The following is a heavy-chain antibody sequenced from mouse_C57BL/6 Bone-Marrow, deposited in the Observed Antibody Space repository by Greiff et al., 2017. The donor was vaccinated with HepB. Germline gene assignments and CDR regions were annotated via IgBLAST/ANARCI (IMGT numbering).Heavy chain of an antibody. V-gene: IGHV1-63*01. CDR2: IYPGGGYT. CDR3: ARTYYALDY. D-gene: IGHD2-10*01. CDR1: GYTFTNYW. Sequence: QVQLQQSGAELVRPGTSVKMSCKASGYTFTNYWIGWAKQRPGHGLEWIGDIYPGGGYTNYNEKFKGKATLTADKSSSTAYMQLNSLTSEDSAVYYCARTYYALDYWGQGTTLTVSS. J-gene: IGHJ2*01.